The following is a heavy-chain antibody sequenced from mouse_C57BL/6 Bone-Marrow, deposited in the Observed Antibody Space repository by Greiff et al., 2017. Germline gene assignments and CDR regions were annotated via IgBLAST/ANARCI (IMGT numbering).Heavy chain of an antibody. Sequence: DVMLVESGGGLVKPGGSLKLSCAASGFTFSDYGMHWVRPAPEKGLEWVAYISRGGSTIYYAHTVKGRFTISRDNAKNTLFLQLTRLRSEDTARYYCALPPGYWGQGTTLTVSS. CDR3: ALPPGY. V-gene: IGHV5-17*01. CDR1: GFTFSDYG. CDR2: ISRGGSTI. J-gene: IGHJ2*01.